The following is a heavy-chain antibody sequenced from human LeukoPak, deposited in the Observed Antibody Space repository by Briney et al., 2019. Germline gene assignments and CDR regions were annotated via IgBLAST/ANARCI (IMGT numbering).Heavy chain of an antibody. CDR1: GYTFTDYY. J-gene: IGHJ4*02. CDR3: ARDYYGGHNLYNFDF. Sequence: ASVKVSCKAFGYTFTDYYLHWVRQAPGQGLEWMGMINPSGGRTTYAKKFQGRVTMTRDTSTNTVYTELSGLRSDDTAVYYCARDYYGGHNLYNFDFWGQGTRVIVSS. CDR2: INPSGGRT. D-gene: IGHD3-10*01. V-gene: IGHV1-46*01.